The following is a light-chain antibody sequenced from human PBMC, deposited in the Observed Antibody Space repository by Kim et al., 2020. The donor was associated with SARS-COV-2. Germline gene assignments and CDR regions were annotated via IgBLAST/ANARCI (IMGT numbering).Light chain of an antibody. CDR2: GAS. CDR1: QSLSTS. J-gene: IGKJ4*01. V-gene: IGKV3-11*01. CDR3: QQRDDWPLT. Sequence: LPAGGSATLACRGNQSLSTSVSWLQTQPGHATLLFDPGASVRATGRPVRFSGRGAGTDFPLSITGRQAEDFAVYYCQQRDDWPLTFGGGTQVDIK.